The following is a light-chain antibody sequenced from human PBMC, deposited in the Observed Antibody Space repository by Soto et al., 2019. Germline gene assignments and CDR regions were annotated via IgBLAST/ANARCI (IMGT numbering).Light chain of an antibody. CDR3: SSYAGSNNVV. CDR2: EVS. J-gene: IGLJ2*01. CDR1: SSDVGGYND. Sequence: QSALTQPPSASESPGQSVTISCTGTSSDVGGYNDVSWYQQHPGKAPKLMIYEVSKRPSGVPDRFSGSKSGNTASLTVSGLQAEDEADYYCSSYAGSNNVVFGGGTKVTVL. V-gene: IGLV2-8*01.